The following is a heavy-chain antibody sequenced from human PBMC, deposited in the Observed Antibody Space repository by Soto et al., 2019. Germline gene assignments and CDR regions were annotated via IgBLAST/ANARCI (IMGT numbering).Heavy chain of an antibody. D-gene: IGHD3-3*01. CDR1: CGTSSNLF. V-gene: IGHV4-59*08. CDR2: ISYSGST. CDR3: ARSPAITIFGVVNNFDY. Sequence: SEPQRVPRTVVCGTSSNLFWSRIMQTPGKGLEWIGYISYSGSTSYNPSLESRVTISVDTSKNQFSLKLNSVTAADTAIYYCARSPAITIFGVVNNFDYWGQGTLVTVSS. J-gene: IGHJ4*02.